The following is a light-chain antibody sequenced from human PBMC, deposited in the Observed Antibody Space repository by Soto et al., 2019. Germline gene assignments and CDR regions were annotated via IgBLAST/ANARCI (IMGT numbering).Light chain of an antibody. V-gene: IGLV2-14*01. CDR2: EVS. Sequence: QSVLTQPASVSGSLGQSITISCTGTSSDVGAYNSVSWYQQRPGKAPRLMISEVSNRPSGVSNRFSGSKSGNTASLIISGLQADDAADYYCSSFTSITTYVFGTGTKATVL. CDR1: SSDVGAYNS. CDR3: SSFTSITTYV. J-gene: IGLJ1*01.